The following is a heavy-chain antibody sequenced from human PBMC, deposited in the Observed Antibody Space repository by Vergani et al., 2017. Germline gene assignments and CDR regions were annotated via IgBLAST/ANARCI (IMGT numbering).Heavy chain of an antibody. CDR1: GGSFSGYY. V-gene: IGHV4-34*01. J-gene: IGHJ4*02. CDR2: INHRGST. Sequence: QVQLQQWGAGLLKPSETLSLTCAVYGGSFSGYYWSWIRQPPGKGLEWIGEINHRGSTKYNPSLKSRISISGDTSKNQLSLKLSSVTAADTAVYYCARGDSSGWYGYWGQGTLVTVSS. D-gene: IGHD6-19*01. CDR3: ARGDSSGWYGY.